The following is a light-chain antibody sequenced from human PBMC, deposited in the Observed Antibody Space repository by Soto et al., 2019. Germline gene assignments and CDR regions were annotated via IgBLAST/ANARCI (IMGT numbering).Light chain of an antibody. CDR3: SSYTSSSTLLYV. V-gene: IGLV2-14*01. CDR2: EVS. Sequence: QSALTQPAYVSGSRGQSITISCTGTSSDVGGYNYVSWYQQHPGKAPKLMIYEVSNRPSGVSNRFSGSKSGNTASLTISGLQAEDEADYYCSSYTSSSTLLYVVGTGTKLTVL. CDR1: SSDVGGYNY. J-gene: IGLJ1*01.